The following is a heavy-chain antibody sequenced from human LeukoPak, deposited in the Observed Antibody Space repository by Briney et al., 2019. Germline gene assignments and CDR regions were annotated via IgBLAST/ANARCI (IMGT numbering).Heavy chain of an antibody. J-gene: IGHJ4*02. D-gene: IGHD6-13*01. V-gene: IGHV3-23*01. Sequence: PGGSLRLSCETSGFTFNNYAVSWVRQAPGKGLEWVSSISGGGTTYYADSVKGRFTTSRDSSQNTLYLQMNSLSADDAAVYLCARGWSSVSYYFQYWGQGTLVTVSS. CDR1: GFTFNNYA. CDR3: ARGWSSVSYYFQY. CDR2: ISGGGTT.